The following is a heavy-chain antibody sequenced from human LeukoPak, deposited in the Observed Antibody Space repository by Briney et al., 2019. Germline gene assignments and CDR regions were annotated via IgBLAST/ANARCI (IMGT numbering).Heavy chain of an antibody. CDR3: ARGLAAAT. CDR1: GFTFSSYA. V-gene: IGHV3-30-3*01. CDR2: ISYDGSNK. D-gene: IGHD6-13*01. J-gene: IGHJ5*02. Sequence: PGGSLRLSCAASGFTFSSYAMHWVRQAPGKGLEWVAVISYDGSNKYYADSVKGRFTISRDNAKNSLYLQMNCLRAEDTAVYYCARGLAAATWGQGTLVTVSS.